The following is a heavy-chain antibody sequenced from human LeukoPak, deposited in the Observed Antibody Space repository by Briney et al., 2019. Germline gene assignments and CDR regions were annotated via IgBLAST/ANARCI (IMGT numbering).Heavy chain of an antibody. D-gene: IGHD2-2*01. CDR2: IYYSGST. CDR1: GGSVSSGSYY. Sequence: PSETLSLTCTVSGGSVSSGSYYWSWIRQPPGKGLEWIGYIYYSGSTNYNPSLKSRVTISVDTSKNQFSLKLSSVTAADTAVYYCARGRRVPAATYWYFDLWGRGTLVTVSS. J-gene: IGHJ2*01. CDR3: ARGRRVPAATYWYFDL. V-gene: IGHV4-61*01.